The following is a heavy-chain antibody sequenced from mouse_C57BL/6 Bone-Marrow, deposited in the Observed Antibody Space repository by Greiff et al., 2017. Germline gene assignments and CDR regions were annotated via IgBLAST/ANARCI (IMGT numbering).Heavy chain of an antibody. Sequence: VQLQQSDAELVKPGASVKISCKVSGYTFTDHTIPWMKQRPEQGLEWIGYIFPRDGSTKYNEKFKGKATLTADKSSSTAYMQLNSLTSEDSAVYFCAREVYDGYDWCAYWGQGTLVTVSA. CDR3: AREVYDGYDWCAY. J-gene: IGHJ3*01. CDR1: GYTFTDHT. V-gene: IGHV1-78*01. CDR2: IFPRDGST. D-gene: IGHD2-3*01.